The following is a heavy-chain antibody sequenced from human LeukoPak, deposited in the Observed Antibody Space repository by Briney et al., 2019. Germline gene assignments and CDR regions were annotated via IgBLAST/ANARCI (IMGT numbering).Heavy chain of an antibody. CDR2: IYYSGSA. D-gene: IGHD2-15*01. V-gene: IGHV4-59*01. CDR1: GGSISSYY. Sequence: SETLSLTCTVSGGSISSYYWSWIRQPPGKGPEWIGYIYYSGSADYNPSLKSRVTISIDPSKNQFSLKLTSVTAADTATYYCARVGRGTPNWFDPWGQGTLVTVSS. J-gene: IGHJ5*02. CDR3: ARVGRGTPNWFDP.